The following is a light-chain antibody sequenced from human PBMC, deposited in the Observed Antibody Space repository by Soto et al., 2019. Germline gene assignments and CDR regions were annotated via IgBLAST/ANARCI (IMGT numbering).Light chain of an antibody. V-gene: IGKV1-5*03. CDR1: QSISSW. J-gene: IGKJ1*01. Sequence: DIQMTQSPSTLSASVGDRVTITCRASQSISSWLAWYQEKPGKAPKLLIYKASSLESGVPSRFSGSGSGTEFTITISNLQPDDFATYYCQQYTNYRWTFGQGTKVEIK. CDR2: KAS. CDR3: QQYTNYRWT.